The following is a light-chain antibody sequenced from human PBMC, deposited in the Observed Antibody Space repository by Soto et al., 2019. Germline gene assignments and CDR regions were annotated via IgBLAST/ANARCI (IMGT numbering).Light chain of an antibody. J-gene: IGKJ1*01. CDR3: QQSYSSPPT. CDR2: AAS. V-gene: IGKV1-39*01. CDR1: QSISNH. Sequence: DIQMTQSQSSLSASVGDRVTITCQAIQSISNHLNWYQQKPGKAPKLLIFAASSLQSGVPSRFSGSRSGPDFTLTISSLQPEDFATYYCQQSYSSPPTFGQGTKVDIK.